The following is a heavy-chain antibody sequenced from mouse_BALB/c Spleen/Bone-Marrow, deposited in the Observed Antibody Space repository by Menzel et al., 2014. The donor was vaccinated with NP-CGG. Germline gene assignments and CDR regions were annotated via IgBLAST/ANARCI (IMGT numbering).Heavy chain of an antibody. D-gene: IGHD2-1*01. J-gene: IGHJ3*01. V-gene: IGHV5-4*02. CDR2: ISDGGSYT. CDR1: GFTFSDYY. Sequence: EVKLQESGGGLVKPGGSLKLSCAASGFTFSDYYLYWVRQTPEKRLEWVATISDGGSYTYYPDSVKGRFTISRDNAKNNLYLQMSSLKSGDTAMYYCARDGNYAYWGQGTLVTVSA. CDR3: ARDGNYAY.